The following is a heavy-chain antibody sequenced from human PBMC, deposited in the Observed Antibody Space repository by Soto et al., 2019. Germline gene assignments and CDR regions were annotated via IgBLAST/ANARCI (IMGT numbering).Heavy chain of an antibody. Sequence: PGESLKISCKGSGYSFGSYWISWVRQMPGKGLEWMGKIDPSDSYTNYSPSFQGHVTISVDKSISTAYLQWSSLRASDTAMYYCARHVGSTGWYYFDFWGQGTLVTVSS. V-gene: IGHV5-10-1*01. J-gene: IGHJ4*02. CDR1: GYSFGSYW. CDR2: IDPSDSYT. D-gene: IGHD6-19*01. CDR3: ARHVGSTGWYYFDF.